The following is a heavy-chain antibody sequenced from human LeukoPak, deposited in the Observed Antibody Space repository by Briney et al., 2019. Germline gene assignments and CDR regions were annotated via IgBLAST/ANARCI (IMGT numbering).Heavy chain of an antibody. D-gene: IGHD1-1*01. J-gene: IGHJ5*02. CDR1: GGSIGSYY. V-gene: IGHV4-59*01. Sequence: SETLSLTCTVSGGSIGSYYWSWIRQPPGKGLEWLGYIYYSGSTNYNPSLKSRVTISVDTSKNQFSLKLSSVTAADTAVYYCARGGSTGTNLNWVDPWGQGTLVTVSS. CDR2: IYYSGST. CDR3: ARGGSTGTNLNWVDP.